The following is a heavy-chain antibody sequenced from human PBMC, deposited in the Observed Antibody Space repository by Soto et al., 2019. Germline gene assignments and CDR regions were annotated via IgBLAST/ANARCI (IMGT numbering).Heavy chain of an antibody. CDR2: IHSSGST. CDR1: RGSFSYFH. CDR3: ARGGGNPASTNDF. D-gene: IGHD3-16*01. Sequence: QVQLQQWGGGLLKPSETLSLTCGLHRGSFSYFHWSWIRQPPGKGLEWIGEIHSSGSTTYNPSLRSRVTMSIDTSAMQFSLTLYSVTAADTAVYYCARGGGNPASTNDFWGQGALVTVSS. J-gene: IGHJ4*02. V-gene: IGHV4-34*01.